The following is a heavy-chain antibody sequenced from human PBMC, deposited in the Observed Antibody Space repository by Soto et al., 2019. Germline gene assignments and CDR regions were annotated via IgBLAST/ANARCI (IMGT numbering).Heavy chain of an antibody. CDR1: GYTLTELS. J-gene: IGHJ6*02. CDR3: ASSVPLARQSYYYYGMDV. Sequence: GASVKVSCKVSGYTLTELSMHWVRQAPGTGLEWMGGINAGDGKTKYSQKFQGRVTMTRDTSASTAYMELSRLRSEDTAEYYCASSVPLARQSYYYYGMDVWGQGTTVTVSS. V-gene: IGHV1-24*01. D-gene: IGHD3-10*01. CDR2: INAGDGKT.